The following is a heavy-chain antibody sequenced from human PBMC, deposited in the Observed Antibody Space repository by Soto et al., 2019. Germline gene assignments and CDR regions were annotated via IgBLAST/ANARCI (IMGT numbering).Heavy chain of an antibody. CDR3: ARERPDGCRLDP. CDR1: GGFISSGDYY. J-gene: IGHJ5*02. Sequence: QVQLQESGPGLVKPSQTLSLTCTVSGGFISSGDYYWSWIRQPPGKGLEWIGYIYYSGSTYYNPSLKSRVTTSVATSKNQSSLKLCSVPAADTAVYYCARERPDGCRLDPWGQGTLVTVSS. D-gene: IGHD6-19*01. CDR2: IYYSGST. V-gene: IGHV4-30-4*01.